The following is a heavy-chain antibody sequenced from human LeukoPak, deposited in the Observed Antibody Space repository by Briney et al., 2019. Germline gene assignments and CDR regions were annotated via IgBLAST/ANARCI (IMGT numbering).Heavy chain of an antibody. CDR1: GFXFSSHL. CDR3: ANSLTSGY. CDR2: ISTDGTST. Sequence: PGGSLRLSCAASGFXFSSHLMYWVRQAPGKGLVCVSRISTDGTSTNYADSVKGRFTISRDNAKNTLYLQMNSLRAEDTAVYYCANSLTSGYWGQGTLVTVSS. J-gene: IGHJ4*02. V-gene: IGHV3-74*01. D-gene: IGHD2-21*01.